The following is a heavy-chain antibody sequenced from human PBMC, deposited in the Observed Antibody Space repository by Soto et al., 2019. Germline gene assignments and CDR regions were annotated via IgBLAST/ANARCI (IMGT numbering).Heavy chain of an antibody. J-gene: IGHJ4*02. Sequence: EVLLVVSGGGLVKPGESLILSCAASGFTFTTYTMTWVRQAPGKGLEWVSVISSRSGSSKYYADSVKGRFTISRDNAKNSLYLQMNSLSADDTAMYYCARKGVSNLDYWGQGTLVTVST. V-gene: IGHV3-21*06. D-gene: IGHD2-8*01. CDR2: ISSRSGSSK. CDR1: GFTFTTYT. CDR3: ARKGVSNLDY.